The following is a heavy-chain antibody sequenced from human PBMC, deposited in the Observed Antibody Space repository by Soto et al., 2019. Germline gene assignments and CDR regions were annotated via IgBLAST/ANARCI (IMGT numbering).Heavy chain of an antibody. V-gene: IGHV3-66*01. CDR2: IYSGGET. J-gene: IGHJ4*02. CDR1: KFTVSLSY. D-gene: IGHD2-2*01. CDR3: ARRKYCSSTTCFDF. Sequence: AGGSLRPSCSAFKFTVSLSYMSWVRQVPGKGLEWVSIIYSGGETYYAASVKGRFTMSRDNSKNTLHLQMTSLRAEDTAVYYCARRKYCSSTTCFDFWGQGTLVTVSS.